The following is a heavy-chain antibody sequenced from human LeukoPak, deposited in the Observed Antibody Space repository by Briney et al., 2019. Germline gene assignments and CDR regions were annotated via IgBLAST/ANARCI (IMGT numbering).Heavy chain of an antibody. CDR1: GYTFTAYY. J-gene: IGHJ4*02. CDR3: ASVTYYDRSGYYLGDY. Sequence: ASVKVSCKASGYTFTAYYIHWVRQAPGQGLEWMGRINPNSGGTNYAQKFQGRVTMTRDTSISTAYMELSRLKSDDTAVYYCASVTYYDRSGYYLGDYWGQGTLVTVSS. D-gene: IGHD3-22*01. V-gene: IGHV1-2*06. CDR2: INPNSGGT.